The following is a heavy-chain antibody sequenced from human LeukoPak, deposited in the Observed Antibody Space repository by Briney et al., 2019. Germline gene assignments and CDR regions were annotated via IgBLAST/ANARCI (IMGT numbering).Heavy chain of an antibody. Sequence: PSETLSLTRTVSGDSITSYNWNWIRQPPGKGLEWIGYFSYSGSTNYNPSLKSRVTISVDTSKNQFSLKLTSVTAADTAVYYCARRFDSWGQGTLVTVSS. J-gene: IGHJ4*02. CDR3: ARRFDS. CDR2: FSYSGST. CDR1: GDSITSYN. V-gene: IGHV4-59*08.